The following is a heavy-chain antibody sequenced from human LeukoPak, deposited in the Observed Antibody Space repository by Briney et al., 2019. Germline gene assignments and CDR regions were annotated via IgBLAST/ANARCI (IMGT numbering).Heavy chain of an antibody. Sequence: ASVKVSCKASVYTFTSYDINWVRQATGRGLEGMGWMNPNSGNTCYAQKFKRRVTMTRNNSISTAYMELSSLRSEDTAVYYCARGRRYCSSPSCYLSFDYWGQGTLVTVSS. J-gene: IGHJ4*02. D-gene: IGHD2-2*01. CDR1: VYTFTSYD. CDR2: MNPNSGNT. V-gene: IGHV1-8*01. CDR3: ARGRRYCSSPSCYLSFDY.